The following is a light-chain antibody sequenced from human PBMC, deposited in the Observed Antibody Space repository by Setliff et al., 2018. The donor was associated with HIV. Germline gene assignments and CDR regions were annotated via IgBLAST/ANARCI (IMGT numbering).Light chain of an antibody. Sequence: QSALTQPRSVSGSPGQSVTISCTGTSSGVGGYNYVSWYQQHPGQAPKLMIYDVSERPSGVPDRFSGSKSANTASLTISGLQAEDEADYYCCSYAGSYTFYVFGTGTKATVL. CDR2: DVS. V-gene: IGLV2-11*01. CDR1: SSGVGGYNY. J-gene: IGLJ1*01. CDR3: CSYAGSYTFYV.